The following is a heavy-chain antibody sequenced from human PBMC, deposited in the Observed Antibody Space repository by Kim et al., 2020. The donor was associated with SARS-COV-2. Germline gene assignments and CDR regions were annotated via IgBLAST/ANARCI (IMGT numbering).Heavy chain of an antibody. J-gene: IGHJ2*01. Sequence: GGSLRLSCAASGFTFDDYAMHWVRQAPGKGLEWVSGISWNSGSIGYADSVKGRFTISRDNAKNSLYLQMNSLRAEDTALYYCAKVVTYYYDSSGFSERYFDRWGRGTLVTVSS. D-gene: IGHD3-22*01. CDR3: AKVVTYYYDSSGFSERYFDR. CDR1: GFTFDDYA. V-gene: IGHV3-9*01. CDR2: ISWNSGSI.